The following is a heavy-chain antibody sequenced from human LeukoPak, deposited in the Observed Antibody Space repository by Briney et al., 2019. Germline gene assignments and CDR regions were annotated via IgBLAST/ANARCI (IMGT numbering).Heavy chain of an antibody. CDR1: GLTFSSYA. D-gene: IGHD6-13*01. J-gene: IGHJ4*02. Sequence: PGGSLRLSCAASGLTFSSYAMSWVRQAPGKGLEWVAVISYDGSNKYYADSVKGRFTISRDNSKNTLYLQMNSLRAEDTAVYYCAKIAAAAPFDYWGQGTLVTVSS. CDR2: ISYDGSNK. CDR3: AKIAAAAPFDY. V-gene: IGHV3-30*18.